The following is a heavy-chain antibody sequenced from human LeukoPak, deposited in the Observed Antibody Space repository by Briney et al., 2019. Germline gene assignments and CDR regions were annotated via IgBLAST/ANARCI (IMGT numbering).Heavy chain of an antibody. V-gene: IGHV3-23*01. CDR2: ISGSGGST. CDR3: AKDAGWGMTTENLSPFFPLY. J-gene: IGHJ4*02. Sequence: PGGSLRLSCAASGFTFSSYAMSWVRQAPGKGLEWVSAISGSGGSTYYADSVKGRFTISRDNSKNTLYLQMNSLRAEDTAVYYCAKDAGWGMTTENLSPFFPLYWGQGTLVTVSS. CDR1: GFTFSSYA. D-gene: IGHD4-11*01.